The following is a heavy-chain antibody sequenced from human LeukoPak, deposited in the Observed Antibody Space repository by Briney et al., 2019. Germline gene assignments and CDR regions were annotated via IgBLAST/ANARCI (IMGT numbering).Heavy chain of an antibody. Sequence: SGGSLRLSCAASGFTFSDYYMSWIRQAPGKGLEWVSYISGSSSTIYYADSVKGRFTISRDNAKNSLYLQMNSLRAEDTAVYYCARYPETYYYDSSGYYSFDSWGQGTLVTVSS. D-gene: IGHD3-22*01. J-gene: IGHJ4*02. CDR3: ARYPETYYYDSSGYYSFDS. CDR1: GFTFSDYY. CDR2: ISGSSSTI. V-gene: IGHV3-11*04.